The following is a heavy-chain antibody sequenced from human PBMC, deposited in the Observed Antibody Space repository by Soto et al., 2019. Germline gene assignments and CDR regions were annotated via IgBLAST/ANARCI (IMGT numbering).Heavy chain of an antibody. CDR3: ARDSPVGATGPFFDY. Sequence: GASVKVSCKASGGTFSSYAISWVRQAPGQGLEWMGGIIPIFGTANYAQKFQGRVTITADESTSTAYMELSSLRSEDTAVYYCARDSPVGATGPFFDYWGQGTLVTVSS. D-gene: IGHD1-26*01. CDR1: GGTFSSYA. V-gene: IGHV1-69*13. CDR2: IIPIFGTA. J-gene: IGHJ4*02.